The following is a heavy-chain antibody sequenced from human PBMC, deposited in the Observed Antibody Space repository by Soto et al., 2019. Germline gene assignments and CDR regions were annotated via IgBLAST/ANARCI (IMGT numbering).Heavy chain of an antibody. Sequence: PSETLSLTCTVSGGSISSYYWSWIRQPPGKGLEWIGYIYYSGSTNYKSSLLGRVTISVDTSKNQFSLDLNSVTATDTAVYYCALTPPIEVAGPDFWGQGTLVTVSS. D-gene: IGHD6-19*01. CDR2: IYYSGST. J-gene: IGHJ4*02. CDR1: GGSISSYY. CDR3: ALTPPIEVAGPDF. V-gene: IGHV4-59*04.